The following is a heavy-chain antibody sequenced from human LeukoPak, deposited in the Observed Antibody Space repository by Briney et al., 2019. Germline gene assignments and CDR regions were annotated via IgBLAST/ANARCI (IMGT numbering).Heavy chain of an antibody. J-gene: IGHJ4*02. CDR2: ISSSGGYT. Sequence: PGWSLRLSCAASGFIFSTYAMSWVRQAPGKGLEWVSGISSSGGYTYYADSVKGRFTISRDNSKNTLYLQMNSLRTEDTAVYYCARSVSSRFTSPRRPYSFDSWGQGTLVTVSS. CDR1: GFIFSTYA. CDR3: ARSVSSRFTSPRRPYSFDS. D-gene: IGHD2-2*01. V-gene: IGHV3-23*01.